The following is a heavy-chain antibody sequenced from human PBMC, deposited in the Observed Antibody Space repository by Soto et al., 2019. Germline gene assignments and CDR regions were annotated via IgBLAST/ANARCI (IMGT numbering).Heavy chain of an antibody. CDR1: GFTFSNYG. J-gene: IGHJ4*02. CDR2: IWYDGSNK. V-gene: IGHV3-33*06. Sequence: GGSLRLSCAASGFTFSNYGMHWVRQTPGKGLEWVAIIWYDGSNKYYADSVKGRFTISRDNSKNTLYLQMNSLRAEDTAVFYFVNERQILFDSWGQRDMVTVSS. CDR3: VNERQILFDS.